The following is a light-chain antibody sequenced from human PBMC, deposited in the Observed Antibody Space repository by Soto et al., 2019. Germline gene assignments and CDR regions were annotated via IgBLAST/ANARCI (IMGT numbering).Light chain of an antibody. J-gene: IGLJ1*01. CDR3: SSYTSSSTHV. CDR2: DVN. CDR1: SSGIGAFTF. V-gene: IGLV2-14*03. Sequence: QSALTQPASVSGSPGQSITISCTGTSSGIGAFTFVSWYQQHPGKVPKLMIFDVNRRPSGVSDRFSGSKSGNTASLTISGLQAEDEGDYYCSSYTSSSTHVFGSGTKVTVL.